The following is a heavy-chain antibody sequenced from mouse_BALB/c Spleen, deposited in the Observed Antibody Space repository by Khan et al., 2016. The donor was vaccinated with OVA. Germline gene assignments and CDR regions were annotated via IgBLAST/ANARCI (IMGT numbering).Heavy chain of an antibody. V-gene: IGHV1S136*01. CDR3: APVGNYYVSFAY. CDR1: GYTFTSYV. Sequence: EVQLQQSGPELVKPGASVKMSCKASGYTFTSYVMHWVKQKPGLGLEWIGYIYPFNDDTKYNEKFKGKATLTSDKSSSTAYMELSSLPSEDSAVYYSAPVGNYYVSFAYWGQGTLVTVSA. CDR2: IYPFNDDT. J-gene: IGHJ3*01. D-gene: IGHD1-1*01.